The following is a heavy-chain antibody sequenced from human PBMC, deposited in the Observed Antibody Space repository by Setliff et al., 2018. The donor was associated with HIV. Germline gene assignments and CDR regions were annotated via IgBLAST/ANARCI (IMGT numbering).Heavy chain of an antibody. CDR2: IIPIFGTA. J-gene: IGHJ3*02. CDR3: ARDVAAADAFDI. D-gene: IGHD6-25*01. Sequence: SVKVSCKASGGTFSSYAISWVRQAPGQGLEWMGGIIPIFGTANYAQKFQGRVTITTDESTSTAYMELSSLRSEDTAVYYCARDVAAADAFDIWGQGTMVTVSS. CDR1: GGTFSSYA. V-gene: IGHV1-69*05.